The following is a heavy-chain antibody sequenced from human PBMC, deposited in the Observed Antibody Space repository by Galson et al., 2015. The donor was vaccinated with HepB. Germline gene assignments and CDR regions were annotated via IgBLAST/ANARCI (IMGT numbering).Heavy chain of an antibody. Sequence: SVKVSCKASGYTFPSYGITWVRQAPGQGLEWMGWTSAYNTDTNYAQKFQGRVTMTTDTSTSTAYMELRSLRSDDTAVYYCARVPSYTVTGGRFDPWGQGTRMAVAS. D-gene: IGHD4-17*01. J-gene: IGHJ5*02. CDR2: TSAYNTDT. V-gene: IGHV1-18*04. CDR1: GYTFPSYG. CDR3: ARVPSYTVTGGRFDP.